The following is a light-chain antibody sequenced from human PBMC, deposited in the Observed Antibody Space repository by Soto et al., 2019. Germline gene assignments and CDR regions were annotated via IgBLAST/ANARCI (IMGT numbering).Light chain of an antibody. CDR1: QSVSSSY. CDR2: GAS. J-gene: IGKJ4*01. Sequence: EIVLTQSPGTLSLSPGERATLSCRASQSVSSSYLALYQQKPGQAPRLLIYGASSRATGIPDRFSGSGSGTDFTLTISRLEPEDFAVYFCQKYGSSPLTFGGGTKVEIK. V-gene: IGKV3-20*01. CDR3: QKYGSSPLT.